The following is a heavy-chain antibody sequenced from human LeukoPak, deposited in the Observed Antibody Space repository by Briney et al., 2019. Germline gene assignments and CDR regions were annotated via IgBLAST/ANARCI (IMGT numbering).Heavy chain of an antibody. CDR3: AMDPGSGVRGWFDP. V-gene: IGHV3-23*01. J-gene: IGHJ5*02. CDR2: ISGSGGST. D-gene: IGHD3-10*01. Sequence: GGSLRLSCAASGFTFSTYGMTWVSQAPGKGLEWVSAISGSGGSTYYADSAKGRFTISRDSSKNTLNLQMNSLRAEDTAVYYCAMDPGSGVRGWFDPWGQGTLVTVSS. CDR1: GFTFSTYG.